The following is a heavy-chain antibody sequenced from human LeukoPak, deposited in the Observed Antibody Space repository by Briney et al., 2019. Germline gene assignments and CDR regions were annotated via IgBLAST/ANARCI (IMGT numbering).Heavy chain of an antibody. D-gene: IGHD3-22*01. J-gene: IGHJ4*02. CDR1: GYTLTELS. Sequence: ASVKVSCKVSGYTLTELSMHWVRQAPGKGLEGMGGFDPEDGETIYAQKFQGRVTMTEDTSTDTAYMELSSLRSEDTAVYYCATGLDYYDSSGYGYWGQGTLVTVSS. CDR3: ATGLDYYDSSGYGY. V-gene: IGHV1-24*01. CDR2: FDPEDGET.